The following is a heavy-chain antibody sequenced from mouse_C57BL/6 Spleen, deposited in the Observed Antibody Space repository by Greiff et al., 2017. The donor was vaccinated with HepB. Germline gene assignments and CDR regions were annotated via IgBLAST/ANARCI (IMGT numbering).Heavy chain of an antibody. CDR3: ARHEDWDEGAYYFDY. CDR1: GYTFTEYT. V-gene: IGHV1-62-2*01. D-gene: IGHD4-1*01. J-gene: IGHJ2*01. CDR2: FYPGSGSI. Sequence: QVQLKESGAELVKPGASVKLSCKASGYTFTEYTIHWVKQRSGQGLEWIGWFYPGSGSIKYNEKFKDKATLTADKSSSTVYMELSRLTSEDSAVYFCARHEDWDEGAYYFDYWGQGTTLTVSS.